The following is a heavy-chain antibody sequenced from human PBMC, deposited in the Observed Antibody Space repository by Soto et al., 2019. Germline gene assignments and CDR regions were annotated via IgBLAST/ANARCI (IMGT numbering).Heavy chain of an antibody. CDR1: GYTFTSYA. V-gene: IGHV1-3*05. Sequence: QVQLVQSGAEEKKPGASVKVSCKASGYTFTSYAMHWVRQSPGQRLEWMGWINAGNANTKYSQKFQGRVTITRDTSESTAHMELSSLGSEDTAVYYCAKSEFTPLLSDVWGQGTTVTVSS. CDR3: AKSEFTPLLSDV. CDR2: INAGNANT. J-gene: IGHJ6*02. D-gene: IGHD2-15*01.